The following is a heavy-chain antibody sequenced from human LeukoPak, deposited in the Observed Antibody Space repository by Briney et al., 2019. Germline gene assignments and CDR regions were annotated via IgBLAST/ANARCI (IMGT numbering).Heavy chain of an antibody. CDR3: ARDACSSTSCFDY. J-gene: IGHJ4*02. D-gene: IGHD2-2*01. CDR1: GFTVSSNY. Sequence: PGGSLRLSCAASGFTVSSNYMNWARQAPGKGLEWVSVIYSGGSTYYADSVKGRFTISRDNPKNTLYLQMNSLRAEDTAVYYCARDACSSTSCFDYWGQGTLVTVSS. CDR2: IYSGGST. V-gene: IGHV3-66*01.